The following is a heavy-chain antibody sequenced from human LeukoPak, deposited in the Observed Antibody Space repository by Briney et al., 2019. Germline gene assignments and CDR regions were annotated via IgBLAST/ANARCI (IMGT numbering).Heavy chain of an antibody. J-gene: IGHJ6*03. CDR2: MSYNGFNK. Sequence: GRSLRLSCAASGFSFRNYAIHWVRQAPGKGLEWLTVMSYNGFNKYYADSVKGRFTISRDNSKNTLYLQMDSLRVDDTAVYYCASNLGDMDVWGKGTTVTVSS. CDR3: ASNLGDMDV. V-gene: IGHV3-30-3*01. CDR1: GFSFRNYA.